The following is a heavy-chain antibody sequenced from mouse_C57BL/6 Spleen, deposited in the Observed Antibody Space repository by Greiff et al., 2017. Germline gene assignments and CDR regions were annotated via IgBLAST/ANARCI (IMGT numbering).Heavy chain of an antibody. V-gene: IGHV1-18*01. CDR2: INPNHGGT. CDR3: ARGEAVVSHYWYFDV. D-gene: IGHD1-1*01. CDR1: GYTFTDYN. Sequence: VQLQQSGPELVKPGASVKIPCKASGYTFTDYNMDWVKQSHGKSLEWIGDINPNHGGTIYNQKFKGKATLTVDKSSSTAYMELRSLTSEDTAVYYCARGEAVVSHYWYFDVWGTGTTVTVSS. J-gene: IGHJ1*03.